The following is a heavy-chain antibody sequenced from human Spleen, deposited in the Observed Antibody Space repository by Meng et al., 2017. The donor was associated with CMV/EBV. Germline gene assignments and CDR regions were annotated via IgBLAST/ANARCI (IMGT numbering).Heavy chain of an antibody. CDR3: ARDLGYSYGYERYYYYGMDV. J-gene: IGHJ6*02. CDR1: GFTFSSYA. V-gene: IGHV3-30-3*01. CDR2: ISYDGSNK. D-gene: IGHD5-18*01. Sequence: GESLKISCAASGFTFSSYAMHWVRQAPGKGLEWVAVISYDGSNKYYADSVKGRSTISRDNSKNTLYLQMNSLRAEDTAVYYCARDLGYSYGYERYYYYGMDVWGQGTTVTVSS.